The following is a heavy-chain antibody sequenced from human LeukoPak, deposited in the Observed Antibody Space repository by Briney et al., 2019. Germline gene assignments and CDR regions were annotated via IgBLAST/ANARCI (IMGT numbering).Heavy chain of an antibody. CDR2: ISSSSSYT. V-gene: IGHV3-21*04. Sequence: GGSLRLSCAASGFTFSSYSMNWVRQAPGKGLEWVSSISSSSSYTYYADSVKGRFTISRDNSKNTLYLQMNSLRAEDTAVYYCAKGVVVVAATPNGYWGQGTLVTVSS. CDR3: AKGVVVVAATPNGY. D-gene: IGHD2-15*01. CDR1: GFTFSSYS. J-gene: IGHJ4*02.